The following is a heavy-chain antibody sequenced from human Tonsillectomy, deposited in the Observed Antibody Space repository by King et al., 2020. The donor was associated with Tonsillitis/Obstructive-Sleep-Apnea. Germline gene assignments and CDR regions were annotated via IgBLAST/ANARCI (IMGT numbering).Heavy chain of an antibody. J-gene: IGHJ6*03. CDR1: GGSISSSSYY. V-gene: IGHV4-39*01. CDR2: MSXSGST. Sequence: QLQESGPGLVKPSETLSLTCIVSGGSISSSSYYWGWIRQPPGEGLEWIGTMSXSGSTXYNPSLKSRVTXSGDPSKNQFSLKLSSVTAADTAVYYCAXLPXVXXPXXXMXXXXXYXXXVWXXXTTVXVS. CDR3: AXLPXVXXPXXXMXXXXXYXXXV. D-gene: IGHD2-21*01.